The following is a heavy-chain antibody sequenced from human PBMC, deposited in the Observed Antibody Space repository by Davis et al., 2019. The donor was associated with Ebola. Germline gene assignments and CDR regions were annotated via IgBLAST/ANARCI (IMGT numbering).Heavy chain of an antibody. D-gene: IGHD6-13*01. CDR1: RAFFSGYY. CDR2: INHSGST. J-gene: IGHJ3*02. Sequence: SETLSPTCAVLRAFFSGYYWSWNRQPPGKRLEWTGEINHSGSTNYNHSLKSRVTITVDTSKNQLSLKLSSVTAAVTAVYYSARGPLAAAGTRIICRAFGIWGQGTMVAVSS. V-gene: IGHV4-34*01. CDR3: ARGPLAAAGTRIICRAFGI.